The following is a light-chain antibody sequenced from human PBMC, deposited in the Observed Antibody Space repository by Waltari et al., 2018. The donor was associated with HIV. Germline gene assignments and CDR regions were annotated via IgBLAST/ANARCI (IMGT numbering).Light chain of an antibody. J-gene: IGKJ1*01. V-gene: IGKV2-28*01. CDR1: QSLLHSNGYNY. CDR2: LGT. Sequence: DIVMTQSPLSLPVTPGDPASISCMSSQSLLHSNGYNYLAWYLQKTGQSPQLLIYLGTNRASGVPDRFSGSGSGTDFTLKISRVEAEDVGVFYCMKALQTPLTFGQGTKEEIK. CDR3: MKALQTPLT.